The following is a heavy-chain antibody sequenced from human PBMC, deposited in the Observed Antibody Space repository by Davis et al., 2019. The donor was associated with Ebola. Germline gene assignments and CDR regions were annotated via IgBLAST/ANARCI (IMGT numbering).Heavy chain of an antibody. CDR2: IYPGDSDT. V-gene: IGHV5-51*01. CDR3: ARGTDSYNPGGYFDS. J-gene: IGHJ4*02. Sequence: GESLKISCKDSGNSFSSHWIGWVRQMPGKGLEWMGIIYPGDSDTRYSPSFQGQVTISSDKSISTAYLQWSSLQASDTAMYYCARGTDSYNPGGYFDSWGQGTLVTVSS. D-gene: IGHD5-24*01. CDR1: GNSFSSHW.